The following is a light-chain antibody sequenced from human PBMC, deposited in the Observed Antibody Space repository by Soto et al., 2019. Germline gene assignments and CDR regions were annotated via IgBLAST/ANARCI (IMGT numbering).Light chain of an antibody. J-gene: IGKJ1*01. CDR3: QQYNKWPPRT. V-gene: IGKV3-15*01. CDR2: GAS. Sequence: EIVMTQFPASLSVSPGERATLSCRASQSVSSNLARYQQKPGQAPRLLIYGASTRATGIPARFSGSGSGTAFTLTISSLQSEDFAVYYCQQYNKWPPRTFGQGTKVEIK. CDR1: QSVSSN.